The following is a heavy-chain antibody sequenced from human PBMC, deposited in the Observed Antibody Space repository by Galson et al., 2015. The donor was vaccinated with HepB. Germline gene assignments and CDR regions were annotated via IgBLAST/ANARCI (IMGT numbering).Heavy chain of an antibody. CDR1: GFTFSSYA. CDR3: ARLRSARYFDY. Sequence: SLRLSCAASGFTFSSYAMHWVRQAPGKGLEYVSAISSNGGSTYYANSVKGRFTISRDNSKNTLYLQMGSLRAEDMAVYYCARLRSARYFDYWGQGTLVTVSS. J-gene: IGHJ4*02. D-gene: IGHD6-6*01. V-gene: IGHV3-64*01. CDR2: ISSNGGST.